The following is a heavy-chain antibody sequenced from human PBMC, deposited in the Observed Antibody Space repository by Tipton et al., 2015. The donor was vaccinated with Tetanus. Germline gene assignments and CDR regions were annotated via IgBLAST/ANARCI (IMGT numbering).Heavy chain of an antibody. V-gene: IGHV4-30-4*01. CDR2: IYYSGST. Sequence: TLSLTCTVSGGSISSGDFHWSWIRQPPGKGLEWIGYIYYSGSTFYHPSLQSRVTISVDTSKNQFSLKLSSVTAADTAIYYCAREVPAAGHFDSWGQGTLVTVSS. D-gene: IGHD2-2*01. J-gene: IGHJ4*02. CDR1: GGSISSGDFH. CDR3: AREVPAAGHFDS.